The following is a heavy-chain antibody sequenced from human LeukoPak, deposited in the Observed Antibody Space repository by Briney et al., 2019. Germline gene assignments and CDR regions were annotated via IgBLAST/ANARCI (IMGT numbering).Heavy chain of an antibody. Sequence: PGASLRLSCAASGFTFKEYGMSWVRQAPGKGLEWVSTINENARNTHYADSVQGRFTISRDNSKNTLLLQMNSLRVDDTALYYRTKGDGGWYPIDYWGQGTLVIVSS. J-gene: IGHJ4*02. D-gene: IGHD6-19*01. CDR2: INENARNT. CDR1: GFTFKEYG. V-gene: IGHV3-23*01. CDR3: TKGDGGWYPIDY.